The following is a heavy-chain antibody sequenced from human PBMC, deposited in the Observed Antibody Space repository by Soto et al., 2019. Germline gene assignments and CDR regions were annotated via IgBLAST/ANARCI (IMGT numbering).Heavy chain of an antibody. D-gene: IGHD6-19*01. CDR1: GYSFTSYW. CDR2: IYPGDSDT. Sequence: PGASLKISCKGSGYSFTSYWSGWVRQMPGKGLERMGIIYPGDSDTRYSPSFQGQVTISADKSITTTYLQWSSLKASDTAIYYCARLFDTSGWYDYWGQGTLVTVSS. J-gene: IGHJ4*02. CDR3: ARLFDTSGWYDY. V-gene: IGHV5-51*01.